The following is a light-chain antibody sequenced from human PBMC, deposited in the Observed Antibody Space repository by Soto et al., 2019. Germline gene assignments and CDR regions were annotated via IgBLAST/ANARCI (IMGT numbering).Light chain of an antibody. V-gene: IGLV1-47*01. CDR2: RNN. J-gene: IGLJ2*01. Sequence: QSVLTQPPSASGTPGQRVTISCSGSSSNIGSNYVYWYQQLPGTAPKLLIYRNNQRPSGVPDRVSGSKSGTSASLAISGVRYEDEADYYCATWDDSLHVVFGGGTKLTVL. CDR1: SSNIGSNY. CDR3: ATWDDSLHVV.